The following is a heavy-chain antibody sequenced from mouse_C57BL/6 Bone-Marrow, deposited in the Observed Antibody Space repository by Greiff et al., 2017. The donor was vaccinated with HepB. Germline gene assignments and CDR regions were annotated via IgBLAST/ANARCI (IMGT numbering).Heavy chain of an antibody. CDR1: GYTFTSYW. V-gene: IGHV1-69*01. Sequence: QVQLQQPGAELVMPGASVKLSCKASGYTFTSYWMHWVKQRPGQGLEWIGEIDPSDSYTNYNQKFKGKSTLTVDKSSSTAYMQLSSLTSEDSAVYYCARGHYSNPYYYAMDYWGQGTSVTVSS. D-gene: IGHD2-5*01. CDR3: ARGHYSNPYYYAMDY. CDR2: IDPSDSYT. J-gene: IGHJ4*01.